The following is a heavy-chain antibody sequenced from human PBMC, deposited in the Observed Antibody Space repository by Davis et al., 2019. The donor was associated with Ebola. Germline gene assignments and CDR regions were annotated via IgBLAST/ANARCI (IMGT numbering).Heavy chain of an antibody. CDR2: ISGGRGST. D-gene: IGHD5-12*01. Sequence: PGGSLRLSCAASAFTFSSYAMSWVRQAPGKGLEWVSVISGGRGSTYYADSVMDRFTISRDNSKNTLYLQMNSLRVEDTALYYCSKGWSSGYDFEDYWGQGTLVTVSS. CDR1: AFTFSSYA. V-gene: IGHV3-23*01. CDR3: SKGWSSGYDFEDY. J-gene: IGHJ4*02.